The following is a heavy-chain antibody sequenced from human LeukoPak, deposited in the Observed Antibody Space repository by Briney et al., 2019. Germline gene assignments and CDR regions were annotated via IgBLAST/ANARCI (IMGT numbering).Heavy chain of an antibody. CDR2: ISGSGGST. CDR1: GITLSSYA. CDR3: AKEAGDYEVDY. D-gene: IGHD4-17*01. J-gene: IGHJ4*02. Sequence: GGSLRLSCAACGITLSSYAMGWVRQAPGKGLEWVSAISGSGGSTYYADSVKGRFTISRDNSKNTLYLQMNSLRAEDTAVYYCAKEAGDYEVDYWGQGTLVTVSS. V-gene: IGHV3-23*01.